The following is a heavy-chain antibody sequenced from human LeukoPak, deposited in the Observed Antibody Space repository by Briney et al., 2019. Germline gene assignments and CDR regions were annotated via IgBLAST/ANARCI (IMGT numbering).Heavy chain of an antibody. V-gene: IGHV1-46*01. D-gene: IGHD6-19*01. CDR2: INPSGGST. Sequence: ASVKVSCKASGYTFTSYYMHWVRQAPGQGLEWMGIINPSGGSTSYAQKFQGRVTMTRDTSTSTVYMELSSLRSEDTAVYYCARGGYSSGWFKYYYHYYGMDVWGQGTTVTVSS. CDR1: GYTFTSYY. CDR3: ARGGYSSGWFKYYYHYYGMDV. J-gene: IGHJ6*02.